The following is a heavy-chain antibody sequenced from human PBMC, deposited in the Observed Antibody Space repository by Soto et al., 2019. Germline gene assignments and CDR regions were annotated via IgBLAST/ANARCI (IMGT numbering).Heavy chain of an antibody. CDR1: RFTFSTSW. V-gene: IGHV3-7*03. J-gene: IGHJ6*02. CDR3: ATVGMTANYDCYGMGV. D-gene: IGHD2-21*02. CDR2: IKQDGGEK. Sequence: EVQLVESGGGVVQPGGSLRLSCAASRFTFSTSWMSWVRQAPGKGLEWVANIKQDGGEKYYVDSVKGRFTISRDNAKNSVYMQINSLRAEDTGVYYCATVGMTANYDCYGMGVWGQGTTVTVSS.